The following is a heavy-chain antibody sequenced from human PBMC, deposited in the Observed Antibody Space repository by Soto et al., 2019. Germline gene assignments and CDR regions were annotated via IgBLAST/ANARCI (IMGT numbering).Heavy chain of an antibody. Sequence: EVQLVESGGGLVQPGGSLKLSCAASGFTFSGSAVHWVRQASGKGLEWVGRIKSKANNYATAYAASVQGRFTIFRDDLKTTAYLQMNSLKTEGTAVYYCTNPQVYYGMDVWGQGTTVTVSS. CDR2: IKSKANNYAT. CDR3: TNPQVYYGMDV. V-gene: IGHV3-73*02. J-gene: IGHJ6*02. CDR1: GFTFSGSA.